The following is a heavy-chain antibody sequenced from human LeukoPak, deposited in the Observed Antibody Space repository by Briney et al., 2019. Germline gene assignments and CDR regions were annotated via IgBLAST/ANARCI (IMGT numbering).Heavy chain of an antibody. V-gene: IGHV3-9*01. Sequence: PDRSLRLSCAASGFTFDDYAMHWVRQAPGKGLEWVSRIGWNSGRIVYADSVKGRFTISRDNAKNSLYLQMNSLGAEDTDFYYCVKVTAAGFVDHWGQGTLVTVYS. CDR2: IGWNSGRI. CDR3: VKVTAAGFVDH. J-gene: IGHJ4*02. D-gene: IGHD6-13*01. CDR1: GFTFDDYA.